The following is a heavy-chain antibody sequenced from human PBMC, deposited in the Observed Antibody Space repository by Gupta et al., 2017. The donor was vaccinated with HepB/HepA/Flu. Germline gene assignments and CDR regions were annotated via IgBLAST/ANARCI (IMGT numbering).Heavy chain of an antibody. CDR1: GGSFKGYY. D-gene: IGHD1-1*01. J-gene: IGHJ3*01. CDR2: IDHTGRT. Sequence: QVQLQQWGAGLLKPSETLSLTCAMSGGSFKGYYWSWIRQPPGKGLEWIGEIDHTGRTYSFPSLESRITMSVDTSKNQFSLNLTSVTAADTAVYDCARVPATTKIPLRSFDCGGQGTVVTVSS. V-gene: IGHV4-34*02. CDR3: ARVPATTKIPLRSFDC.